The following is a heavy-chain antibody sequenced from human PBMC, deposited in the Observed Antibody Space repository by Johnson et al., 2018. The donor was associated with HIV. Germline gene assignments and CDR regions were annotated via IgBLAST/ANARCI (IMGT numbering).Heavy chain of an antibody. J-gene: IGHJ3*02. V-gene: IGHV3-13*01. CDR1: GFTFSSYD. CDR2: ITTAGDT. D-gene: IGHD4-23*01. Sequence: MQLVESGGGVVQPGGSLRLSCAASGFTFSSYDMHWVRQATGKGLEWVSAITTAGDTHYPGSVKGRFTISRDNSKNTLYLQMNSLRTEDTAMYYCARERGYFGNPAFDIWGQGTMVTVSS. CDR3: ARERGYFGNPAFDI.